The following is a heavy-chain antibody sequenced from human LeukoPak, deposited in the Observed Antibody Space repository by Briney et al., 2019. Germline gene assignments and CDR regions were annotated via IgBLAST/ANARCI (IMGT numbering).Heavy chain of an antibody. V-gene: IGHV4-38-2*02. CDR3: ARVPYYYYYMDV. J-gene: IGHJ6*03. Sequence: SETLSLTCTVSGYSISSGYYWGWIRQPPGKGLEWIGSIYYSGSTYYNPSLKSRVTISVDTSKNQFSLKLSSVTAADTAAYYCARVPYYYYYMDVWGKGTTVTVSS. CDR2: IYYSGST. CDR1: GYSISSGYY.